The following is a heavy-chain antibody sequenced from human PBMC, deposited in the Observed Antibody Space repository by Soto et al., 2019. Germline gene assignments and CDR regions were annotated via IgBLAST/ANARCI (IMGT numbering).Heavy chain of an antibody. J-gene: IGHJ5*02. CDR1: GFTFSSYS. Sequence: GGSLRLSCAASGFTFSSYSMNWVRQAPGKGLEWVSSISSSSSYIYYADSVKGRFTISRDNAKNSLYLQMNSLRAEDTAVYYCARDRQETTIFGVPPNWFEPWGQGAVVTVSS. CDR2: ISSSSSYI. CDR3: ARDRQETTIFGVPPNWFEP. D-gene: IGHD3-3*01. V-gene: IGHV3-21*01.